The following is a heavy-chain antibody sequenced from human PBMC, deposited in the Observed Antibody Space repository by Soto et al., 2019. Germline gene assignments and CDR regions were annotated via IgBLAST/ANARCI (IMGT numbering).Heavy chain of an antibody. CDR1: GYTFTSYG. D-gene: IGHD3-9*01. CDR3: ARDLRYFDWSANLPDVFHL. V-gene: IGHV1-18*01. CDR2: ISAYNGNT. Sequence: ASVKVSCKASGYTFTSYGISWVRQAPGQGLEWMGWISAYNGNTNYAQKLQGRVTMTTDTSTSTAYMELRSLRSDDTAVYYCARDLRYFDWSANLPDVFHLWGQGTMVT. J-gene: IGHJ3*01.